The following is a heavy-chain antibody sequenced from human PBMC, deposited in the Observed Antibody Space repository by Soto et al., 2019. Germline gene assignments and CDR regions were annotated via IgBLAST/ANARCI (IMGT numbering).Heavy chain of an antibody. CDR1: DDSISRSRYY. CDR2: IYYSGST. Sequence: QLQLQESGPGLVKPSETLSLTCTVSDDSISRSRYYWGWIRQPPGKGLEWIGSIYYSGSTFYNPSRRSRVTISVDTSKNHVALKRRSVTAADTAVYYCARVTMMRGAEYWGQGTLVTVSS. J-gene: IGHJ4*02. V-gene: IGHV4-39*02. D-gene: IGHD3-10*01. CDR3: ARVTMMRGAEY.